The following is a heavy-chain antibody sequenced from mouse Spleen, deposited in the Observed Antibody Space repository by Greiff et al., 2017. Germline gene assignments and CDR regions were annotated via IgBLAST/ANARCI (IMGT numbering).Heavy chain of an antibody. CDR2: ISSGGGNT. V-gene: IGHV5-9*04. CDR1: GFTFSSYA. CDR3: AMIPRGGYAMDY. J-gene: IGHJ4*01. D-gene: IGHD2-4*01. Sequence: EVNLVESGGGLVKLGGSLKLSCAASGFTFSSYAMSWVRQTPEKRLEWVATISSGGGNTYYPDSVKGRFTISRDNAKNTLYLQMSSLKSEDTAMYYCAMIPRGGYAMDYWGQGTSVTVSS.